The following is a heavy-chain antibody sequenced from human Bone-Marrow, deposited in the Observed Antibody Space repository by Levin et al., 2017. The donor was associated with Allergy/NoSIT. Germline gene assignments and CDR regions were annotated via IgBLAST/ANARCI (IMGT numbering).Heavy chain of an antibody. CDR2: VYYRGST. D-gene: IGHD3-3*01. CDR1: GGSLTSSH. CDR3: ARSIAIFGVVIPLGN. Sequence: GSLRLSCTVSGGSLTSSHWSWIRQPPGKGLEWLGYVYYRGSTNYNPSLKSRVSISIDTSKNHLSLTLTSVTAADTAVYYCARSIAIFGVVIPLGNWGQGTLVTVSS. V-gene: IGHV4-59*01. J-gene: IGHJ4*02.